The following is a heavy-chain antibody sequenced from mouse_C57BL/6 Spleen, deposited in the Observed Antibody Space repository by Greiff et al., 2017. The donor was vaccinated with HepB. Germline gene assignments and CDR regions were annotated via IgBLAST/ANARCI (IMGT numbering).Heavy chain of an antibody. CDR2: IYPGSGNT. Sequence: QVQLQQSGAELVRPGASVKLSCKASGYTFTDYYINWVKQRPGQGLEWIARIYPGSGNTYYNEKFKGKATLTAEKSSSTAYMQLSSLTSEDSAVYFCARKTGTQWYFDVWGTGTTVTVSS. J-gene: IGHJ1*03. CDR3: ARKTGTQWYFDV. CDR1: GYTFTDYY. D-gene: IGHD4-1*01. V-gene: IGHV1-76*01.